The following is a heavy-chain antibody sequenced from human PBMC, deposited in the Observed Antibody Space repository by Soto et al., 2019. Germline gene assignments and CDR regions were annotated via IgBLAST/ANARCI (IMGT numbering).Heavy chain of an antibody. V-gene: IGHV4-59*01. D-gene: IGHD1-1*01. CDR2: IYYSGST. J-gene: IGHJ6*03. CDR3: ARDSGTGTIRKYYMDV. Sequence: SETLSLTCTVSGGSISSYYWSWIRQPPGKGLEWIGYIYYSGSTNYNPSLKSRVTISVDTSKNQFSLKLSSVTAADTAVYYCARDSGTGTIRKYYMDVWGKGTKVTVSS. CDR1: GGSISSYY.